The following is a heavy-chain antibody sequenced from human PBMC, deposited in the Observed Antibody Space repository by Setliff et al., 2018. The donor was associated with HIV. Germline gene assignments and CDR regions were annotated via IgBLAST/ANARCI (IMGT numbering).Heavy chain of an antibody. CDR1: GGSISSGGYY. CDR2: IYYSGAT. J-gene: IGHJ3*02. CDR3: ARHGGGYSYGSFDI. V-gene: IGHV4-31*03. Sequence: PSETLSLTCTVSGGSISSGGYYWSWIRQHPGKGLEWIGYIYYSGATYYNPSLRSRVTISVDTSKNQFSLKLNSVTAADTALYSCARHGGGYSYGSFDIWGQGTMVTVSS. D-gene: IGHD5-18*01.